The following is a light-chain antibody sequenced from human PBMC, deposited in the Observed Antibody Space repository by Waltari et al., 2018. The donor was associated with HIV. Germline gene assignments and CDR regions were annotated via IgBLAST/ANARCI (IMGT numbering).Light chain of an antibody. CDR2: KDR. J-gene: IGLJ3*02. CDR1: KLEDKY. Sequence: SYELTQPPSVSVSPGQTASITCSGDKLEDKYVCWYQQKPGQSPGLVLYKDRERPSGIPQRFSGSNSGNTATLTISGTQATYDADYFCQAWDGSNGVFGGGTKLTVL. V-gene: IGLV3-1*01. CDR3: QAWDGSNGV.